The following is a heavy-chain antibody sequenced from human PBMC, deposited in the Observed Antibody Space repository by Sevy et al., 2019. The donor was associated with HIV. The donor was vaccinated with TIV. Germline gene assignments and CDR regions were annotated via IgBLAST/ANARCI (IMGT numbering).Heavy chain of an antibody. D-gene: IGHD3-22*01. CDR1: GYTFTSYG. CDR2: ISAYNGNT. CDR3: ASGRRDSSGYYYEDY. Sequence: ASVKVSCKASGYTFTSYGISWVRQAPGQGLEWMGWISAYNGNTNYAQKLQGRVTMTTDTSTSTAYMELRSLRSDDTAVYYCASGRRDSSGYYYEDYWGQGTLVTVSS. J-gene: IGHJ4*02. V-gene: IGHV1-18*01.